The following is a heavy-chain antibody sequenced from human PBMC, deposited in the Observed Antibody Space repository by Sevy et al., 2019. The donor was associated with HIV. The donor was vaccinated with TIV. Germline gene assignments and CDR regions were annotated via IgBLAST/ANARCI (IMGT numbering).Heavy chain of an antibody. J-gene: IGHJ6*02. V-gene: IGHV3-33*01. D-gene: IGHD3-3*01. CDR1: GFTLSSYG. CDR2: IRYDGSNK. CDR3: ARDRLGITISAEWGGGMDV. Sequence: GGSLRLSCAASGFTLSSYGMHWVRQAPGKGLEWVAVIRYDGSNKYYADSVKGRFTISRDNSKNTLYLQMNSLRAEDMAVEYCARDRLGITISAEWGGGMDVWGQGTTVTVSS.